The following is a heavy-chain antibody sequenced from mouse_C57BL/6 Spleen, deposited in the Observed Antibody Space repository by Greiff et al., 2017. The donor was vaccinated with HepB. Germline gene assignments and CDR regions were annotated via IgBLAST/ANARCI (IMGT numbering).Heavy chain of an antibody. CDR2: IDPSDSYT. CDR3: ARCYGSSYTGDY. Sequence: QVQLQQPGAELVRPGTSVKLSCKASGYTFTSYWMHWVKQRPGQGLEWIGVIDPSDSYTNYNQKFKGKATLTVDTSSSTAYMQLSSLTSEDSAVYYCARCYGSSYTGDYWGQGTTLTVSS. CDR1: GYTFTSYW. D-gene: IGHD1-1*01. V-gene: IGHV1-59*01. J-gene: IGHJ2*01.